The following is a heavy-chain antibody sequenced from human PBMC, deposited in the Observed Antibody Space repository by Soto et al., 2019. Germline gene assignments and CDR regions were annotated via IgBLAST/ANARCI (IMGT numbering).Heavy chain of an antibody. CDR2: LSGSGDST. J-gene: IGHJ3*02. V-gene: IGHV3-23*01. CDR3: AKILYTSSSRAFDI. Sequence: EVQLLESGGGLVQPGGSLRLSCAASGFTFSSYAMTWVRQAPGKGLEWVSALSGSGDSTYYADSVKGRFTISRDNSKNTLYLQMNSLGAEDTAVYYGAKILYTSSSRAFDIWGQGTMVTVSS. CDR1: GFTFSSYA. D-gene: IGHD6-6*01.